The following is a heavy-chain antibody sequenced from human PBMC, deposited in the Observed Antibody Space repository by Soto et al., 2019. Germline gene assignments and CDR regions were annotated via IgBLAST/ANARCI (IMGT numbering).Heavy chain of an antibody. CDR3: AREWYSGSYLAPFDY. CDR1: GGTFSSYA. Sequence: SVKGSCKASGGTFSSYAISWVRQAPGQGLEWMGGIIPIFGTANYAQKFHGRVTITADESTSTAYMELSSLRSEDTAVYYCAREWYSGSYLAPFDYWGQGTLVTVSS. V-gene: IGHV1-69*13. D-gene: IGHD1-26*01. J-gene: IGHJ4*02. CDR2: IIPIFGTA.